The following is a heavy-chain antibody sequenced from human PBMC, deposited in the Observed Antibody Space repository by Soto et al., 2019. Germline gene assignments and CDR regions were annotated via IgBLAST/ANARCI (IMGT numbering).Heavy chain of an antibody. CDR3: ASLVPVALLY. CDR1: CGSITNDDW. V-gene: IGHV4-4*02. J-gene: IGHJ4*02. CDR2: IYHSGST. D-gene: IGHD2-2*01. Sequence: SETLPLTCAVSCGSITNDDWWSWVRQPPGKGLEWIGEIYHSGSTNYNPSLKSRVSISVDKSKNQFSLKLTSVTAADTAVYYCASLVPVALLYWGQGTLVT.